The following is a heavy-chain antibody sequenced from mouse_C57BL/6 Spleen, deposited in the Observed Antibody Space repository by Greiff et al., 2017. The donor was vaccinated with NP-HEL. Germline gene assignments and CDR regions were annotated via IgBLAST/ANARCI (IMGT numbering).Heavy chain of an antibody. V-gene: IGHV5-4*01. Sequence: EVKLVESGGGLVKPGGSLKLSCAASGFTFSSYAMSWVRQTPEKRLEWVATISDGGSYTYYPDNVKGRFTISRDNAKNNLYLQMSHLKSEDKAMYYCARDRSTVVAPYAWDYGGQGTSVTVSS. D-gene: IGHD1-1*01. CDR3: ARDRSTVVAPYAWDY. J-gene: IGHJ4*01. CDR1: GFTFSSYA. CDR2: ISDGGSYT.